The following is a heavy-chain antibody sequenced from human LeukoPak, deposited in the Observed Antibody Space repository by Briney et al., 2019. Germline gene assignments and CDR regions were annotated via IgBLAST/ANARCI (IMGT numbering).Heavy chain of an antibody. D-gene: IGHD6-19*01. J-gene: IGHJ6*02. V-gene: IGHV3-9*01. Sequence: GGSLRLSCAASGFTFDSYAMRWVRQPPGKGLEWVSCISWNGGSIGYADSVKGRFTNSRDNAKNSLYLQMNSLRAEETAVYYCARGAGWYGYYGMDVWGQGTTVTVSS. CDR2: ISWNGGSI. CDR3: ARGAGWYGYYGMDV. CDR1: GFTFDSYA.